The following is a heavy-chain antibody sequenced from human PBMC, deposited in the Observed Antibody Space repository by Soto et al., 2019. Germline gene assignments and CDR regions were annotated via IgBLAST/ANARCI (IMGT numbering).Heavy chain of an antibody. CDR1: GYTFTTYA. CDR3: ARSNSGSYDY. Sequence: QVQLVQSGAEEKKPGASVKVSCKASGYTFTTYAIHWVRQAPGQRLEWMGWINAANGNRKYSQKFQGRITVTRDTSASTAYMELSSLRPEDTAVYSCARSNSGSYDYRGQGNLVTVSS. J-gene: IGHJ4*02. CDR2: INAANGNR. D-gene: IGHD1-26*01. V-gene: IGHV1-3*05.